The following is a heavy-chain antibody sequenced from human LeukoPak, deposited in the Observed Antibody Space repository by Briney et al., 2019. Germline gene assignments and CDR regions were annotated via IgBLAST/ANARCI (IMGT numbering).Heavy chain of an antibody. Sequence: GGSLRLSCAVSGFTFSNEAMGWVRQLRGGGLEWVSTISPGGGTTYYAESMKGRFTISRDNSKNTLYLQMNSLTTEDTAFYYCAGGNFLSPENWGQGTLVTVSS. CDR3: AGGNFLSPEN. CDR2: ISPGGGTT. V-gene: IGHV3-23*01. CDR1: GFTFSNEA. D-gene: IGHD1-14*01. J-gene: IGHJ4*02.